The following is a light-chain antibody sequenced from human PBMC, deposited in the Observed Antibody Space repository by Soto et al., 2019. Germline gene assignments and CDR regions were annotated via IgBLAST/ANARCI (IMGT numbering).Light chain of an antibody. Sequence: EIVLTQSPGTLSLSPGERATLSCRASQSVSSSYLAWYQQKPGQAPRLLIYGASSRASGIPDRFSGSGSGTDFTLTINRLELEDFAVYYCHQYDSSPLTFGGGTKVEIK. J-gene: IGKJ4*01. CDR1: QSVSSSY. CDR2: GAS. CDR3: HQYDSSPLT. V-gene: IGKV3-20*01.